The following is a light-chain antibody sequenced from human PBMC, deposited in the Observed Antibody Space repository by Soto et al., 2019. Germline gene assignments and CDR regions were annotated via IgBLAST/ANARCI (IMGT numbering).Light chain of an antibody. J-gene: IGKJ4*01. CDR1: HSVGST. CDR2: DTS. Sequence: ETVMTQSPATLSVSPGERATLSCRASHSVGSTLAWYQQKPGQAPRLLMYDTSTRATGIPARFSGSGSGTEFTLTISSLQSEDFAVYYCQQYNNWPLTFGGGTKVDI. V-gene: IGKV3D-15*01. CDR3: QQYNNWPLT.